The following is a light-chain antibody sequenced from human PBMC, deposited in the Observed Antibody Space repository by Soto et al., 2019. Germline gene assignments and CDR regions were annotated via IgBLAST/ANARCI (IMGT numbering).Light chain of an antibody. Sequence: DVVMTQSPLSLPVTLGQPASISCRSSQSLVYSDGNTYLNWFHQRLGLSPRRLIYKVYNRDCWVPDRFSGSSSGTDFTLKISRVESEDVVVSYFMQGTHRPATFGGGTKVQIK. J-gene: IGKJ4*01. CDR2: KVY. CDR3: MQGTHRPAT. V-gene: IGKV2-30*01. CDR1: QSLVYSDGNTY.